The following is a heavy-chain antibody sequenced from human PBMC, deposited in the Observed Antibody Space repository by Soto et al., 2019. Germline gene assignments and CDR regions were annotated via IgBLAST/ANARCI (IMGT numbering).Heavy chain of an antibody. J-gene: IGHJ4*02. CDR3: ARDAGYCSSTSCYTGPPSPDY. CDR2: IRYDGSNK. D-gene: IGHD2-2*02. CDR1: GFTFSSYG. V-gene: IGHV3-33*01. Sequence: GGSLRLSCAASGFTFSSYGMHWVRQAPGKGLEWVAVIRYDGSNKYYADSVKGRFTISRDNSKNTLYLQMNSLRAEDTAVYYCARDAGYCSSTSCYTGPPSPDYWGQGTLVTVSS.